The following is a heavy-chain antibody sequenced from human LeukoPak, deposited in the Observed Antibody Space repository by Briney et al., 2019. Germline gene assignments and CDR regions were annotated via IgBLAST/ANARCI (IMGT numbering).Heavy chain of an antibody. CDR2: ISANNGNT. Sequence: ASVKVSCKAPGYMFSSYGISWVRQAPGQGLGWMGWISANNGNTNYAQKLQGRVIMTTDTSTSTVYMELRSLRFDDTAVYYCARVCLLVSDPRHNWFDPWGQGTLVTVSS. J-gene: IGHJ5*02. D-gene: IGHD6-13*01. V-gene: IGHV1-18*01. CDR1: GYMFSSYG. CDR3: ARVCLLVSDPRHNWFDP.